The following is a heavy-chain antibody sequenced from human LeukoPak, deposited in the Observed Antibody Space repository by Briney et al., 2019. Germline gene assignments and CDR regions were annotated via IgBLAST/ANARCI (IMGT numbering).Heavy chain of an antibody. CDR2: ISSSSSTI. CDR3: ARADGDSEGDAFDI. CDR1: GFTFSSYS. V-gene: IGHV3-48*01. Sequence: QPGGSLRLSCAASGFTFSSYSMNWVRQAPGKGLEWVSYISSSSSTIYYADSVKGRFTFSRDNAKNSLYLQMNSLRAEDTAVYYCARADGDSEGDAFDIWGQGTMVTVSS. J-gene: IGHJ3*02. D-gene: IGHD4-17*01.